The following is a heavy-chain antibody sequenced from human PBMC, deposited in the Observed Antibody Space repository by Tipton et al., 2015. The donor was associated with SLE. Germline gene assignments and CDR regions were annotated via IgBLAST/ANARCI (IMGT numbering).Heavy chain of an antibody. J-gene: IGHJ3*02. CDR2: ISSSSSYI. V-gene: IGHV3-21*01. CDR1: GFTFSSYA. D-gene: IGHD3-22*01. CDR3: ARSKDYYDSSGHDAFDI. Sequence: SLRLSCSASGFTFSSYAMHWVRQAPGKGLEWVSSISSSSSYIYYADSVKGRFTISRDNAKNSLYLQMNSLRAEDTAVYYCARSKDYYDSSGHDAFDIWGQGTMVTVSS.